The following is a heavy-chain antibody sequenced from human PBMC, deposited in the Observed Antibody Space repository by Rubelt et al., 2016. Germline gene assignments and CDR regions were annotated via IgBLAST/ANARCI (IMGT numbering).Heavy chain of an antibody. CDR1: GFTFRTFG. J-gene: IGHJ4*02. Sequence: EVNLVNSGGGLVQPGGSLRLSCVVSGFTFRTFGMSWVRQAPGKGLEWVASFTGGDGKTYYADSVKGRFTVSSDDAKNTLYLQMNSLRDEDTAVYYCAKDRSARVMVYVLGTWGQGTLVTVSS. D-gene: IGHD2-8*01. CDR3: AKDRSARVMVYVLGT. CDR2: FTGGDGKT. V-gene: IGHV3-23*04.